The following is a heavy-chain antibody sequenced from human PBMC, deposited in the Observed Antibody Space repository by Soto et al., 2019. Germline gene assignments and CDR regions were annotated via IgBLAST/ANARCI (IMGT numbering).Heavy chain of an antibody. D-gene: IGHD5-12*01. CDR3: AGWNGVAIIKETPYYYYGMDV. V-gene: IGHV1-69*02. CDR2: ITPILGVT. Sequence: QVQLVQSGAEVKKPGSSVKVSCEASGGTLNSNTITWVRQAPGQRLEWVGKITPILGVTTYAQRFQGRVTXTXXXSXXTVYMDLSGLRSEDSAVYYCAGWNGVAIIKETPYYYYGMDVWGQGTTVTVSS. J-gene: IGHJ6*02. CDR1: GGTLNSNT.